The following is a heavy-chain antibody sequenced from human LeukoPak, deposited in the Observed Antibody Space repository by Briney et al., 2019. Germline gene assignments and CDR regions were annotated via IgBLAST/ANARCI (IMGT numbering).Heavy chain of an antibody. D-gene: IGHD3-10*01. CDR3: ARDEGMTTGNGMDV. Sequence: SETLSLTCTVSGGSISSSSYYWGWIRQPPGKGLEWIGSIYYSGSTYYNPSLKSRVTISVDTSMNQFSLKLSSVTAADTAVYYCARDEGMTTGNGMDVWGQGTTVTVSS. CDR2: IYYSGST. CDR1: GGSISSSSYY. J-gene: IGHJ6*02. V-gene: IGHV4-39*07.